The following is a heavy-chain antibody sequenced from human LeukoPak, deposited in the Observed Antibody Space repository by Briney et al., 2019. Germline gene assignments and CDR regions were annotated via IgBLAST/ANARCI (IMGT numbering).Heavy chain of an antibody. D-gene: IGHD3-16*01. J-gene: IGHJ6*03. V-gene: IGHV3-49*04. CDR2: IRTEAYDGAT. CDR1: GFNFGRNG. CDR3: TRTFGYYYFYMDV. Sequence: TGGSLRLSCAASGFNFGRNGMHWVRQAPGKGLEWVGFIRTEAYDGATDYGASVKGRFTISRDDSKNIAYLQMNSLNTEDTAVYYCTRTFGYYYFYMDVWGKGTTVIVSS.